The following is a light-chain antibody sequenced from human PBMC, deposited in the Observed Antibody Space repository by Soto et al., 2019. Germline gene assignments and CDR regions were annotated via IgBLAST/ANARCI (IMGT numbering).Light chain of an antibody. Sequence: ETVLTQSPATLSLSAGERATLSCRASHTISSSYLAWYQQKPGQAPRLLMYGISRRATGIPDRFSGSGSGTDFTLTITRLEPEDFAVYYCQQYVTSSPRTFGQGTKVGIK. J-gene: IGKJ1*01. CDR1: HTISSSY. CDR2: GIS. CDR3: QQYVTSSPRT. V-gene: IGKV3-20*01.